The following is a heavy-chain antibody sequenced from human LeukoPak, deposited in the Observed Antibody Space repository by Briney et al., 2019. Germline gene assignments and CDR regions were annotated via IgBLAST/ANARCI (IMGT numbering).Heavy chain of an antibody. D-gene: IGHD3-22*01. CDR1: GFTFSSYS. Sequence: GGSLRLSCAASGFTFSSYSMNWVRQAPGKGLEWVSYISTSGNYIYYSDSVKGRFTISRDNAKNSLYLQMHSLRADDTAVYYCARGAYNSGGTLEVWGQGTLVTVSS. J-gene: IGHJ4*02. V-gene: IGHV3-21*01. CDR3: ARGAYNSGGTLEV. CDR2: ISTSGNYI.